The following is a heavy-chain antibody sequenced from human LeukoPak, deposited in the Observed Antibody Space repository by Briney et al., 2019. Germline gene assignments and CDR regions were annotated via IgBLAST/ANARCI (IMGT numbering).Heavy chain of an antibody. V-gene: IGHV3-23*02. Sequence: PGGSLRLSCAASGFIFSSYVMSWVRQAPGKGLEWVSGVSASGDRTYYGDSVKGRLTISRDNSKNTLYLQMNSLRAEDTAVYYCAKDLPKITIFGALQHWGQGTLVTVSS. J-gene: IGHJ1*01. D-gene: IGHD3-3*01. CDR2: VSASGDRT. CDR1: GFIFSSYV. CDR3: AKDLPKITIFGALQH.